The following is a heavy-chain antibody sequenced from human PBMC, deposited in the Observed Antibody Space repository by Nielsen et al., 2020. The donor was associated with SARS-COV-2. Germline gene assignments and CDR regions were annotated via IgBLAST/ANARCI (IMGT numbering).Heavy chain of an antibody. Sequence: SVKVSCKASGYTFTGYYMHWVRQAPGQGLEWMGGIIPIFGTANYAQKFQGRVTITADESTSTAYMELSSLRSEDTAVYYCARDSIPWGDSSSWYVGWFDPWGQGTLVTVSS. D-gene: IGHD6-13*01. CDR3: ARDSIPWGDSSSWYVGWFDP. CDR1: GYTFTGYY. J-gene: IGHJ5*02. CDR2: IIPIFGTA. V-gene: IGHV1-69*13.